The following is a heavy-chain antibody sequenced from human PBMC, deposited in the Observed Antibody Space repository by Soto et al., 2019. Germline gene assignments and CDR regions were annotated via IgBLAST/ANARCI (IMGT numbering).Heavy chain of an antibody. CDR3: ARENNWNPFDY. Sequence: ASVKVSCKASGYTLTNYDISWVRQAPGQGLEWMGWISGHNGNTNYAQKLQGRVTMTTDTSTSTAYMELRSLGSDDTAVYYCARENNWNPFDYWGQGTLVTVSS. V-gene: IGHV1-18*04. CDR2: ISGHNGNT. D-gene: IGHD1-20*01. CDR1: GYTLTNYD. J-gene: IGHJ4*02.